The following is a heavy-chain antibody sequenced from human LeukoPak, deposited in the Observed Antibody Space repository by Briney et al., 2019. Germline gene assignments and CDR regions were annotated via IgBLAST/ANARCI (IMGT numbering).Heavy chain of an antibody. CDR2: ISYDGSNK. CDR3: ARENDYVWGSYRAYYYGMDV. J-gene: IGHJ6*04. CDR1: GFTFSSYA. V-gene: IGHV3-30*04. Sequence: GGSLRLSCAASGFTFSSYAMHWFRKAPGKGLEWVAVISYDGSNKYYADSVKGRFTISRDNSKNTLYLQMNSLRAEDTAVYYCARENDYVWGSYRAYYYGMDVWGKGTTVTVSS. D-gene: IGHD3-16*02.